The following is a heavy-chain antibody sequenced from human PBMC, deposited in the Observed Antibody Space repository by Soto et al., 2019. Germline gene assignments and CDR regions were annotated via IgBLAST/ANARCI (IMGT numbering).Heavy chain of an antibody. CDR1: GFTFSNYW. J-gene: IGHJ4*02. V-gene: IGHV3-7*05. CDR3: ARIGYSSSSNDF. D-gene: IGHD6-6*01. CDR2: IKQDGSQT. Sequence: GGSLRLSCAPSGFTFSNYWMTWVRQAPGKGLEWLANIKQDGSQTYYMDSVKGRFTVSRDNAKNSVYLQMNSLRAEDTAVYYCARIGYSSSSNDFWGQGTLVTVSS.